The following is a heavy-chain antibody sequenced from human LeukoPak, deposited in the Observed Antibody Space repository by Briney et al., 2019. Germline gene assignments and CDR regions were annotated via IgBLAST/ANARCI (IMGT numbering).Heavy chain of an antibody. J-gene: IGHJ6*02. D-gene: IGHD3-22*01. CDR3: ASVYYDSSGYGNYYYGMDV. CDR1: GFTFSSYA. Sequence: GGSLRLSCAASGFTFSSYAMHWVRQAPGKGLEWVAVISYDGSNKYYADSVKGRFTISRDNSKNTLYLQMNSLRAEDTAVYYCASVYYDSSGYGNYYYGMDVWGQGTTVTVSS. CDR2: ISYDGSNK. V-gene: IGHV3-30*04.